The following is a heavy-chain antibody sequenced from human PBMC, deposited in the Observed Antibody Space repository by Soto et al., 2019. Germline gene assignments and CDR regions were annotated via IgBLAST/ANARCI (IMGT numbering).Heavy chain of an antibody. V-gene: IGHV4-34*01. Sequence: QVQLQQWGAGLLKPSETLSLTCAVYGGSFSGYYWSWIRQPPGKGLEWIGEINHSGSTNYNPSLKSRVTLSVDTSKNQFSLKLSSVTAADTAVYYCARGPSDYGSGRWYYYYYMDVWGKGTTVTVSS. D-gene: IGHD3-10*01. J-gene: IGHJ6*03. CDR2: INHSGST. CDR1: GGSFSGYY. CDR3: ARGPSDYGSGRWYYYYYMDV.